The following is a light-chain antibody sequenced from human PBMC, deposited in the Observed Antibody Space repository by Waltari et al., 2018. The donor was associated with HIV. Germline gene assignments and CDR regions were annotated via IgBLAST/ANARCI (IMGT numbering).Light chain of an antibody. CDR2: DGI. V-gene: IGLV2-14*03. CDR1: SSDGGGYHY. J-gene: IGLJ3*02. Sequence: QSALTPPASVPGSPGPSITIPCTGTSSDGGGYHYASWYQQHPGKAPKLMIYDGINRPSGVSNRFSGSKSGNTASLTISGLQAEDEADYYCSSYTSSSTLVFGGGTKLTVL. CDR3: SSYTSSSTLV.